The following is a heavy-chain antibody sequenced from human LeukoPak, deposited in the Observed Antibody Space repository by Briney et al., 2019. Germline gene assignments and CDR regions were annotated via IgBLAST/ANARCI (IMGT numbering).Heavy chain of an antibody. CDR2: ISGSGDTT. CDR3: AKLAGISGWYVYYFDY. CDR1: GFTFGTHA. V-gene: IGHV3-23*01. D-gene: IGHD6-19*01. Sequence: PGGSLRLSCAASGFTFGTHAMTWVRQAPGKGLEWVSGISGSGDTTYYADSVKGRFTISRDNSKNTLFLQMNSLRAEDTAVYYCAKLAGISGWYVYYFDYWGQGTLVTVS. J-gene: IGHJ4*02.